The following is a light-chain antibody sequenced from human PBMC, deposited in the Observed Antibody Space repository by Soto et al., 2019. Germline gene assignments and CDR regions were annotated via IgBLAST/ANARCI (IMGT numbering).Light chain of an antibody. CDR2: AAS. J-gene: IGKJ4*01. V-gene: IGKV3-20*01. Sequence: EIVLTQSPGTLSLSPGERATLSCRASQTIRGDFLAWYQQRPGQSPRLLISAASNRATGIPDRFSASGSGTDFPLTTRRLETEDFAVYYCQQYGPPPLTFRGGAKV. CDR3: QQYGPPPLT. CDR1: QTIRGDF.